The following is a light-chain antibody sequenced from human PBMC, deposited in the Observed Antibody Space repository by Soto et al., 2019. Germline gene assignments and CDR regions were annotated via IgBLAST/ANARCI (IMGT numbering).Light chain of an antibody. CDR2: EVS. Sequence: QSALTQPASVSGSPGQSITNSCTGTSSDVGGYNYVSWYQQHPGKAPKLMIYEVSNRPSGVSNRFSGSKSGNTASLTISGLQAEDEADYYCSSYTSSSILYVFGTGTKLTVL. J-gene: IGLJ1*01. CDR3: SSYTSSSILYV. V-gene: IGLV2-14*01. CDR1: SSDVGGYNY.